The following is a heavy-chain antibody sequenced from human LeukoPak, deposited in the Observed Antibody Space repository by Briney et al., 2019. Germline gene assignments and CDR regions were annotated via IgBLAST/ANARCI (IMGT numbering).Heavy chain of an antibody. Sequence: GGSLRLSCAASGFTFSSYSMNWVRQAPGKGLEWVSSISSSSSYIYYADSVKGRFTISRDNAKNSLYLQMNSLRAEDTAVYYCARDPYSSSWYEGFDYWGQGTLVTVSS. J-gene: IGHJ4*02. CDR3: ARDPYSSSWYEGFDY. CDR1: GFTFSSYS. CDR2: ISSSSSYI. V-gene: IGHV3-21*01. D-gene: IGHD6-13*01.